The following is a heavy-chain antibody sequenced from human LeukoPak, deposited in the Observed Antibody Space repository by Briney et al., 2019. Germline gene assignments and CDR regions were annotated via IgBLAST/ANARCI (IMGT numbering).Heavy chain of an antibody. Sequence: SETLSLTCTVSGGSISTSDHNWGCIRQPPGKGLEWIGSINYSGNTYYNPSLKSRVTISVDTSKNQFSLKLSSVTAADTAVYYCARTGMVGAADYWGQGTLVIVSS. V-gene: IGHV4-39*01. D-gene: IGHD2-15*01. CDR2: INYSGNT. J-gene: IGHJ4*02. CDR1: GGSISTSDHN. CDR3: ARTGMVGAADY.